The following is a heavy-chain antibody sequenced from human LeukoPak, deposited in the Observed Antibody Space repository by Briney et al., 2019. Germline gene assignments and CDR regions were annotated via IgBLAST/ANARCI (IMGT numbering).Heavy chain of an antibody. D-gene: IGHD3-22*01. CDR1: GFTFSSYA. Sequence: GGTLRLSCAASGFTFSSYAMSWVRQAPGKGLEWVSAISGSGGSTYYADSVKGRFTISRDNSKNTLYLQMNSLRAEDTAVYYCAKDQDYYDSSPNDYWGQGTLVTVSS. J-gene: IGHJ4*02. V-gene: IGHV3-23*01. CDR2: ISGSGGST. CDR3: AKDQDYYDSSPNDY.